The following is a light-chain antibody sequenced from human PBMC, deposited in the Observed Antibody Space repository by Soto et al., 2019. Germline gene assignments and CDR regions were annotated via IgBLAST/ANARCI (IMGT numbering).Light chain of an antibody. CDR2: GVS. Sequence: EIVITQSPVTLSVSPGERATLSCRASQSVRSTYLAWYQQKPGQAPRLLIFGVSNRAAGIPAGFSGSGSGTEFTLTISSXQSEDFAVYYCQQYGDWPLTFGGGTKVDIK. J-gene: IGKJ4*01. V-gene: IGKV3-15*01. CDR3: QQYGDWPLT. CDR1: QSVRSTY.